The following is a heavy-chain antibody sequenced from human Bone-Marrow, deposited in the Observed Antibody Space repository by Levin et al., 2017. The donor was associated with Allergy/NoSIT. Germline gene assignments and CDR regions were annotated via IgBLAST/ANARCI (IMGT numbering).Heavy chain of an antibody. CDR2: VGYDGDSE. V-gene: IGHV3-30*03. D-gene: IGHD1-7*01. J-gene: IGHJ4*02. CDR1: EFPFDNPG. CDR3: ARAAGNYRHDFDS. Sequence: ALRLSCVGSEFPFDNPGIHWVRQAPGKGLEWVSVVGYDGDSEHYADSVKGRFTVSRDNSKNTVYLQMSSLRPEDTALYYCARAAGNYRHDFDSWGRGVVVTVSS.